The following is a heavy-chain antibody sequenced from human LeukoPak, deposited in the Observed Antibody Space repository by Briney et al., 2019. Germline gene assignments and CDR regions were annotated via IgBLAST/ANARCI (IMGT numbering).Heavy chain of an antibody. CDR1: GGSISSSSYY. D-gene: IGHD3-10*01. Sequence: SETLSLTCTVSGGSISSSSYYWVWIRQPPGKGLEWIGSISYSGTTYYNPSLKTRATISIDTSKNKFSLKVNSVTAAGTAMYYCARDRGLWLGEARDAFDIWGQGTMVTVFS. V-gene: IGHV4-39*07. J-gene: IGHJ3*02. CDR2: ISYSGTT. CDR3: ARDRGLWLGEARDAFDI.